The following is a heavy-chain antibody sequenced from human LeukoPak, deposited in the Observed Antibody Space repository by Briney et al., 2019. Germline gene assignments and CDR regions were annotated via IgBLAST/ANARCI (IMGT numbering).Heavy chain of an antibody. J-gene: IGHJ4*02. Sequence: PSETLSLTCAVYDGSFSGYYWSWIRQPPGKGREWIGEINHSGSTNYNPSLKSRVTISLDTSKSQFSLKVRYVTAADTAVYYCARGLNDSWTGENYWGQGTLVTVSS. D-gene: IGHD3-3*01. CDR2: INHSGST. V-gene: IGHV4-34*01. CDR3: ARGLNDSWTGENY. CDR1: DGSFSGYY.